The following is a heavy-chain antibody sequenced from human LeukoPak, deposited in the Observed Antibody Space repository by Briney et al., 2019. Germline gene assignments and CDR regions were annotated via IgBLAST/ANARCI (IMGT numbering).Heavy chain of an antibody. V-gene: IGHV4-38-2*02. Sequence: NPSETLSLTCTVSGYSISSGYYWGWIRPPPGKGLEWIGSIYHSGRTFYNPSLKSRVTISVDTFKNQFSLTLTSVTAADTAVYYCARDSGTTGEVKFDPWGQGTLVTVSS. D-gene: IGHD1-7*01. CDR3: ARDSGTTGEVKFDP. CDR1: GYSISSGYY. J-gene: IGHJ5*02. CDR2: IYHSGRT.